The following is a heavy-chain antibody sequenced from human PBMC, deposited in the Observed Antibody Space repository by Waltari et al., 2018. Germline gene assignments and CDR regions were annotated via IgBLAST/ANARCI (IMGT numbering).Heavy chain of an antibody. J-gene: IGHJ4*02. Sequence: QVQLVESGGGVVQPGMSLRLSCAASGFTFSSCALHWVRQAPGKGLEWVAVISYDGTGKYYADSVKGRFTVSRDISKKMLFLQMDSLRPEDTAVYYCARGYSGNDLLFSDYWGQGTLVTVSS. D-gene: IGHD5-12*01. V-gene: IGHV3-30*01. CDR1: GFTFSSCA. CDR3: ARGYSGNDLLFSDY. CDR2: ISYDGTGK.